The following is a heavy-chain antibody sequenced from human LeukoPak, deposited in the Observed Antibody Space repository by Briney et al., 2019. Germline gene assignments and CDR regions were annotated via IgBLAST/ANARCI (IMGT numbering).Heavy chain of an antibody. D-gene: IGHD6-13*01. J-gene: IGHJ5*02. CDR3: ARCEGPPGARHSSSLNWFDP. CDR1: GGSISSSNW. Sequence: SETLSLTCTVSGGSISSSNWWSWVRQPPGKGLEWIGEVYHSGSTNYNPSLKSRVTISVDKSKNQFSLKLSSVTAADTAVYYCARCEGPPGARHSSSLNWFDPWGQGTLVTVSS. V-gene: IGHV4-4*02. CDR2: VYHSGST.